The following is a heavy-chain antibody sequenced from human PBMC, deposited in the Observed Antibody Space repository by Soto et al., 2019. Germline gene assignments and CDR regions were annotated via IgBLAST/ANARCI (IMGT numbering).Heavy chain of an antibody. CDR1: GFTFSSYG. J-gene: IGHJ6*03. V-gene: IGHV3-33*01. CDR3: ATFYYYYYYMDV. CDR2: IWYDGSNK. Sequence: GGSLRLSCAASGFTFSSYGMHWVRQAPGKGLEWVAVIWYDGSNKYYADSVKGRFTISRDNSKNTLYLQMNSLRAEDTAVYYCATFYYYYYYMDVWGKGTTVTVSS.